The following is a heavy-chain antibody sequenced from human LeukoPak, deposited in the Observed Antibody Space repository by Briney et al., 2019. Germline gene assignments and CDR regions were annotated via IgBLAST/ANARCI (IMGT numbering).Heavy chain of an antibody. Sequence: ASVQVSCKTSGYTFTSYHMHWVRQAPGQGLEWMGWINPNSGGTNYAQKFQGRVTMTRDTSISTAYMELSRLRSDDTAVYYCARLHGGQLWGIDYWGQGTLVTVSS. J-gene: IGHJ4*02. CDR2: INPNSGGT. CDR1: GYTFTSYH. CDR3: ARLHGGQLWGIDY. D-gene: IGHD5-18*01. V-gene: IGHV1-2*02.